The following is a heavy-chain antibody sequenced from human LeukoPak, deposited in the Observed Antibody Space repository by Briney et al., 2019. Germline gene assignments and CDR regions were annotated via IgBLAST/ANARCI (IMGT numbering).Heavy chain of an antibody. D-gene: IGHD5-24*01. CDR3: ARDDLTNGYNGNF. Sequence: GGSLRLSCAASGFTFRRYSMNWIRQAPGKGLEWISYINEGSNNIFYADSVKGRFTISRDDAKNSLHLQMNSLRVDDTAVYYCARDDLTNGYNGNFWGQGTLVTVSS. CDR1: GFTFRRYS. V-gene: IGHV3-48*01. CDR2: INEGSNNI. J-gene: IGHJ4*02.